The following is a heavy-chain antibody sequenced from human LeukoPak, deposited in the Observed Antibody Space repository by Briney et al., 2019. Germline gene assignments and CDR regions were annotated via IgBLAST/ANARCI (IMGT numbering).Heavy chain of an antibody. Sequence: ASVKVSCKASGYTFTGHYIHWVRQAPGQGLEWMGWINPNSGGTKSAENFQGRVTMTRDTSISTAYMELSRLRSDDTAVYYCARDSQEYYFDYWGQGTLVTVSS. J-gene: IGHJ4*02. CDR1: GYTFTGHY. CDR3: ARDSQEYYFDY. CDR2: INPNSGGT. D-gene: IGHD3-10*01. V-gene: IGHV1-2*02.